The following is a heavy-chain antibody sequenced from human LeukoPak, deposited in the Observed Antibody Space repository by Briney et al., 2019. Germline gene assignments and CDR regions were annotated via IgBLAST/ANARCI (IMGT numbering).Heavy chain of an antibody. J-gene: IGHJ4*02. CDR1: GGLISISTYY. D-gene: IGHD4-17*01. Sequence: SETLSLTCTVSGGLISISTYYWGWIRQPPGKGLEWIGYIYYSGSTNYNPSLKSRVTISLDTSKNQFSLKLSSVTAADTAVYYCANSIDFDYGDYYFDYWGQGALVTISS. CDR3: ANSIDFDYGDYYFDY. V-gene: IGHV4-61*05. CDR2: IYYSGST.